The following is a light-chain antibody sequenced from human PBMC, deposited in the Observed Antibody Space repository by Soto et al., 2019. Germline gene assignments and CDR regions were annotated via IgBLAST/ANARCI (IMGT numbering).Light chain of an antibody. J-gene: IGKJ2*01. CDR1: QDISSF. CDR3: QQYNIYPYT. V-gene: IGKV1-9*01. CDR2: AAS. Sequence: DIQLTQSPSFLSASVGDRVTITCRASQDISSFLAWYQQKAGKAPKLLIFAASTLQSGVPSRFSGSGSGTEFTLTISSLQPEDFATYYCQQYNIYPYTFGQGTKLVIK.